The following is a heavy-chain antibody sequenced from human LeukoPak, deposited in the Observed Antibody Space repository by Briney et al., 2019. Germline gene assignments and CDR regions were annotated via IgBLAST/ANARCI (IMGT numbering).Heavy chain of an antibody. CDR1: GGSFSNYY. D-gene: IGHD1-7*01. J-gene: IGHJ6*03. CDR2: INDSGRI. V-gene: IGHV4-34*01. Sequence: PSETLSLTCAVYGGSFSNYYWSRIRQPPGKGLEWIGEINDSGRINYNPSLMSRVTVSVDTSKNQFSLRLTSVTATDTVVYYCARRWNYGRNYYIDVWGNGATVSVSS. CDR3: ARRWNYGRNYYIDV.